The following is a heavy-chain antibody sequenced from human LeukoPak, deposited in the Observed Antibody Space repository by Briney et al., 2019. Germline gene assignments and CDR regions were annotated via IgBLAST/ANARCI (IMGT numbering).Heavy chain of an antibody. CDR2: IYHSGST. J-gene: IGHJ6*02. Sequence: SETLSLTCTVSGDSISSYYWSWIRQPPGRGLEWIGYIYHSGSTKYNPSFKSRVTISVDTSKNQFSLKLSSVTAADTAVYYCAREGENGMDVWGQGTTVTVSS. CDR3: AREGENGMDV. D-gene: IGHD3-10*01. V-gene: IGHV4-59*01. CDR1: GDSISSYY.